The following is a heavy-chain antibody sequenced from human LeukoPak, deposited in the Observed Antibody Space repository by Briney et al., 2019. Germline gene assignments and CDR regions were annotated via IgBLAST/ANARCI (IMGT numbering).Heavy chain of an antibody. J-gene: IGHJ4*02. CDR1: GFTFSSNY. CDR2: IYSGGST. D-gene: IGHD3-10*01. V-gene: IGHV3-66*01. CDR3: AREQDYYGSGTRYFDY. Sequence: GGSLRLSCAASGFTFSSNYMSWVRQAPGKGLEWVSVIYSGGSTYYADSVKGRFTISRDNSKNTLYLQMNSLRAEDTAVYYCAREQDYYGSGTRYFDYWGQGTLVTVSS.